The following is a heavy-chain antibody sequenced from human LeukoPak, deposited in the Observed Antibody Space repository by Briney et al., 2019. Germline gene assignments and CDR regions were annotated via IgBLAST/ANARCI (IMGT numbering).Heavy chain of an antibody. V-gene: IGHV1-2*02. J-gene: IGHJ4*02. CDR2: INPNSGGA. D-gene: IGHD3-16*01. Sequence: AASVKVSCKASGYTFTGYDMHWVRQAPGQGLEWMGWINPNSGGANYAQKFKGRVTMTRDTSISTAYMELISLRSDDTAVYYCARTGGLDYWGQGTLVTVSS. CDR3: ARTGGLDY. CDR1: GYTFTGYD.